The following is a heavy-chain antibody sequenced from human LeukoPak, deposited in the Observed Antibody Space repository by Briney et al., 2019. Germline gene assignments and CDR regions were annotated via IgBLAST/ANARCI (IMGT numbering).Heavy chain of an antibody. D-gene: IGHD2-8*01. V-gene: IGHV1-3*01. J-gene: IGHJ5*02. CDR3: ARVGVGP. CDR1: GYTFTSYG. Sequence: GASVKVSCKASGYTFTSYGILWVRRAPGQRLESMGGMNPSNGNTKYSEKFQGRVSISRDTSETTAYMELSSLRSEDTAVYYCARVGVGPWGQGTLVTVSS. CDR2: MNPSNGNT.